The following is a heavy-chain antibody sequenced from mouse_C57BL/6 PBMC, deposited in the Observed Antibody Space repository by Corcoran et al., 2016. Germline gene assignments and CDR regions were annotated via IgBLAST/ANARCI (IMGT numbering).Heavy chain of an antibody. CDR2: IYPGSGNT. V-gene: IGHV1-76*01. Sequence: QVQLKQSGAELVRPGASVKLSCKASGYTFTDYYINWVKQRPGQGLEWIARIYPGSGNTYYNEKFKGKATLTAEKSPSTAYMQLSSLTSEDSAVYFCARTGSNYYFDYWGQGTTLTVSS. CDR1: GYTFTDYY. J-gene: IGHJ2*01. D-gene: IGHD2-5*01. CDR3: ARTGSNYYFDY.